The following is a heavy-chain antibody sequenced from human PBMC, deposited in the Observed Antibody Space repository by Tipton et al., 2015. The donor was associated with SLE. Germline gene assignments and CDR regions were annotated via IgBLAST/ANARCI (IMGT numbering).Heavy chain of an antibody. CDR2: LYTSAST. D-gene: IGHD4-17*01. Sequence: TLSLTCTVSGASISSISSYWGWIRQSPGKGLEWIGRLYTSASTIYNPSLKSRVTLSSDTSRNQFSLRVRSVTAADTAVYYCARETYGDYFDNWGQGALVTVSS. J-gene: IGHJ4*02. CDR3: ARETYGDYFDN. CDR1: GASISSISSY. V-gene: IGHV4-61*02.